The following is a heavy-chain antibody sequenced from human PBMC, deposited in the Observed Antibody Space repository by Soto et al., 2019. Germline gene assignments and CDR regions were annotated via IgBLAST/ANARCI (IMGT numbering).Heavy chain of an antibody. Sequence: GGSLRLSCAASGFTFSSYAMSWVRQAPGKGLEWVSAISGSGGSTYYADSVKGRFTISRDNSKNTLYLQMNSLRAEDTAVYYCAKESNDILTGYYNPHYYYYMDVWGKGTTVTVSS. CDR2: ISGSGGST. CDR3: AKESNDILTGYYNPHYYYYMDV. D-gene: IGHD3-9*01. CDR1: GFTFSSYA. J-gene: IGHJ6*03. V-gene: IGHV3-23*01.